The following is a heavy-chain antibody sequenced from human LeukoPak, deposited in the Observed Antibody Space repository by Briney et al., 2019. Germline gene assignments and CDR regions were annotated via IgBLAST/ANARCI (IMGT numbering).Heavy chain of an antibody. J-gene: IGHJ4*02. CDR3: ARDGGSENFDY. V-gene: IGHV3-48*03. Sequence: GSLRLSCAASEFTFSSYEMNWVRQAPGKGLEWISYISSDGNTIYYADSVKGRFTILRDNARNSLYLQMNTLRAEDTAVYYCARDGGSENFDYWGQGTLATVSS. CDR2: ISSDGNTI. D-gene: IGHD2-15*01. CDR1: EFTFSSYE.